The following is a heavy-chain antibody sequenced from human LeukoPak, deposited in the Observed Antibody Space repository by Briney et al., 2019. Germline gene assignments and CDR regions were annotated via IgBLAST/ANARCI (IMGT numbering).Heavy chain of an antibody. CDR2: ISGSGGST. Sequence: GGSLRLSCAASGFTFSSYAMSWVRQAPGKGLEWVSAISGSGGSTYYADSVKGRFTISRDNSKNTLYLQMNSLRAEDTAVYYCVKSGSGSPLNWFDPWGQGTLVTVSS. V-gene: IGHV3-23*01. CDR1: GFTFSSYA. CDR3: VKSGSGSPLNWFDP. J-gene: IGHJ5*02. D-gene: IGHD3-10*01.